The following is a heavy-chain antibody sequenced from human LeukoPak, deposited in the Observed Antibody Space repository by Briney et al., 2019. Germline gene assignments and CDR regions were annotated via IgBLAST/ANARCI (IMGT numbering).Heavy chain of an antibody. Sequence: PGGSLRLSCAASGFTFSSYSMNWVRKAPGKGLEWVSYISSSSSTIYYADSVKGRFTISRDNAKNSLYLQMNSLRAEDTAVYYCARDELYCYDSSGYFSFDYWGQGTLVTVSS. V-gene: IGHV3-48*01. CDR2: ISSSSSTI. D-gene: IGHD3-22*01. CDR3: ARDELYCYDSSGYFSFDY. CDR1: GFTFSSYS. J-gene: IGHJ4*02.